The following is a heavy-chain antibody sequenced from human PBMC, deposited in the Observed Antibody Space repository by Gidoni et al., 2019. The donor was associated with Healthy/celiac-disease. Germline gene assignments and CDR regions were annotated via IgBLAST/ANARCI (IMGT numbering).Heavy chain of an antibody. J-gene: IGHJ4*02. V-gene: IGHV3-23*01. CDR2: ISGSGGST. Sequence: SCAASGFTFSSYAMSWVRQAPGKGLEWVSAISGSGGSTYYADSVKGRFTISRDNSKNTLYLQMNSLRAEDTAVYYCAKGPVVVVDHPLDYWGQGTLVTVSS. CDR1: GFTFSSYA. CDR3: AKGPVVVVDHPLDY. D-gene: IGHD2-15*01.